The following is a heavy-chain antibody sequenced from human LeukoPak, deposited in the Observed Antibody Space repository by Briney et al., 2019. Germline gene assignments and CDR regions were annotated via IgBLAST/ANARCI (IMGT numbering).Heavy chain of an antibody. Sequence: SVKVSCKVSGGTFSSFTISWVRQAPGQGLEWMGGIIPIFGSTNYAKKFQGRVTNTADDSTTTAYMEVTSLTPDDTAVYYCARGYDVGDYVPYTYWGQGTLVIVSS. D-gene: IGHD4-17*01. V-gene: IGHV1-69*13. CDR3: ARGYDVGDYVPYTY. J-gene: IGHJ4*02. CDR2: IIPIFGST. CDR1: GGTFSSFT.